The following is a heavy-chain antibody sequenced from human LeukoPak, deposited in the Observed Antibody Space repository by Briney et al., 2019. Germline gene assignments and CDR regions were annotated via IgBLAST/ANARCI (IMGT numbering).Heavy chain of an antibody. V-gene: IGHV4-59*01. Sequence: SETLSLTCTVSGGSISSYYWSWIRQPPGKGLEWIGYIYYSGSTNYNPSLKSRVTISVDTSKNQFSLKLSSVTAADTAVYYCARERTHYEFWSGYFDYWGQGTLVTVSS. J-gene: IGHJ4*02. CDR2: IYYSGST. CDR1: GGSISSYY. CDR3: ARERTHYEFWSGYFDY. D-gene: IGHD3-3*01.